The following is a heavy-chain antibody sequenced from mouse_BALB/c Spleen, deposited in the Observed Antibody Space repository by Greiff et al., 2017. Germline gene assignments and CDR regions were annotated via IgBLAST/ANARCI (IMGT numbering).Heavy chain of an antibody. CDR2: INSNGGST. Sequence: EVKLQESGGGLVQPGGSLKLSCAASGFTFSSYGMSWVRQTPDKRLELVATINSNGGSTYYPDSVKGRFTISRDNAKNTLYLQMSSLKSEDTAMYYCARVNYGSGDYWGQGTTLTVSS. D-gene: IGHD1-1*02. CDR1: GFTFSSYG. V-gene: IGHV5-6-3*01. J-gene: IGHJ2*01. CDR3: ARVNYGSGDY.